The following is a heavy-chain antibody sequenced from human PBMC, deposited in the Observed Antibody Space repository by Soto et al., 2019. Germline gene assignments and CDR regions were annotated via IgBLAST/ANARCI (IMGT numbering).Heavy chain of an antibody. V-gene: IGHV3-7*05. J-gene: IGHJ4*02. CDR2: IKQDGIEK. Sequence: PGGSLRLSCAASGFTFSDFWMNWVRQAPGKGLDWVASIKQDGIEKHYVDSVMGRFTISRDNAQNSLFLQMNVLRAEDTAVYYCATSTMLGSKGYYFDNWGRGTLVTVSS. D-gene: IGHD3-3*01. CDR3: ATSTMLGSKGYYFDN. CDR1: GFTFSDFW.